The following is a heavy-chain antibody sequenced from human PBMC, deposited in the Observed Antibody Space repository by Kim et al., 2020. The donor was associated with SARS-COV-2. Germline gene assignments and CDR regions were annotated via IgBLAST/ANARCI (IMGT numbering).Heavy chain of an antibody. D-gene: IGHD3-3*01. J-gene: IGHJ6*03. V-gene: IGHV3-13*01. CDR2: IGTAGDT. CDR1: GFTFSSYD. CDR3: ARGDHDFWSGYYYYYMDV. Sequence: GGSLRLSCAASGFTFSSYDMHWVRQATGKGLEWVSAIGTAGDTYYPGSVKGRFTISRENAKNSLYLQMNSLRAGDTAVYYCARGDHDFWSGYYYYYMDVWGKGTTVTVSS.